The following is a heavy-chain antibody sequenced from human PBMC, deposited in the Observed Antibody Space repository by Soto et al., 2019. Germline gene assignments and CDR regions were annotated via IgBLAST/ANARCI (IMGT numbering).Heavy chain of an antibody. J-gene: IGHJ3*01. CDR2: ISATGTT. Sequence: QLQLQESGPGLVEPSETLSLTCSVSGDSMSSYYWSWIRQSAEKGLEWIGRISATGTTSYIPSLKSRITLPVDTSKNQFSLNLKFVTAADTAVYFCAGEQSGAANFWGQGTLVTVS. V-gene: IGHV4-4*07. D-gene: IGHD2-15*01. CDR3: AGEQSGAANF. CDR1: GDSMSSYY.